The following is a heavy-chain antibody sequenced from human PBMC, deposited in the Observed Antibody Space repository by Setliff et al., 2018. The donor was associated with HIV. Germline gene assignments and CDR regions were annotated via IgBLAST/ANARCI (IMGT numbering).Heavy chain of an antibody. Sequence: QPGGSLRLSCAASGFTFSNYWMSWVRQAPGKGLEWVANIKQNGSEKYYVDSVKGRFTISRDNAKNSLYLQMNSLRAEDTAVYYCARDRPYSGGSHFDYWGQGTLVTVSS. CDR1: GFTFSNYW. V-gene: IGHV3-7*03. CDR3: ARDRPYSGGSHFDY. D-gene: IGHD1-26*01. CDR2: IKQNGSEK. J-gene: IGHJ4*02.